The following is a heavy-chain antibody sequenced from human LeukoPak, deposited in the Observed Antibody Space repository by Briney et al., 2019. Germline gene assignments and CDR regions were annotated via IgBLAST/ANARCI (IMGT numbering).Heavy chain of an antibody. CDR2: IYYSGST. CDR1: GGSISSGDYY. Sequence: SQTLSLTCTVSGGSISSGDYYWSWIRQPPGKGLEWIGYIYYSGSTYYNPSLKSRVTISVDTSKNQFSLKLSSVTAADTAVYYWAGGSKGWGSIDYWGKGTLVTVSS. V-gene: IGHV4-30-4*01. J-gene: IGHJ4*02. CDR3: AGGSKGWGSIDY. D-gene: IGHD2-21*01.